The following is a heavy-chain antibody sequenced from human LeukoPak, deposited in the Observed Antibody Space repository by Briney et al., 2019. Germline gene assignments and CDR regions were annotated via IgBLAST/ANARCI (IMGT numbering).Heavy chain of an antibody. Sequence: GGSLRLSCAASGFTFSNYWMHWVRQAPGKGLVWVSRINSDGSTTTYADSVKGRFTISRDNAKNTLYLQMNSLRAEDTAVYYCARSRVEMATSLPDYWGQGTLVTVSS. CDR3: ARSRVEMATSLPDY. J-gene: IGHJ4*02. CDR1: GFTFSNYW. D-gene: IGHD5-24*01. V-gene: IGHV3-74*01. CDR2: INSDGSTT.